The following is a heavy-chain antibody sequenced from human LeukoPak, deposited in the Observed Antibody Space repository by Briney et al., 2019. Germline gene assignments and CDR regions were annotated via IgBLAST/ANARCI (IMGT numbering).Heavy chain of an antibody. CDR1: GFIFSSYG. V-gene: IGHV3-30*02. J-gene: IGHJ4*02. D-gene: IGHD5-12*01. Sequence: GGSLRLSCAASGFIFSSYGMHWVRQAPGKGPEWVAFIRYDGSNKYYADSVKGRFTISRDRSKNTLYLQMNSLRAEDTAVYYYAKDRPWGIVATIWSTLDYWGQGTLVTVSS. CDR3: AKDRPWGIVATIWSTLDY. CDR2: IRYDGSNK.